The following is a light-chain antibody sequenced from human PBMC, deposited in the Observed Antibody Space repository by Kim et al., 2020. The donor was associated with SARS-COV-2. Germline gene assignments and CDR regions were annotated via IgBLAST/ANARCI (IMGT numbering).Light chain of an antibody. CDR2: RDN. CDR3: QVWDSSTYV. CDR1: TIGRKN. Sequence: VGLRRTPRITCGEHTIGRKNVHWYQQKPGQAPVLVIYRDNDRPSGIPERFSGSNSGNTATLTISRAQAGDEADYYCQVWDSSTYVFGSGTKVTVL. V-gene: IGLV3-9*01. J-gene: IGLJ1*01.